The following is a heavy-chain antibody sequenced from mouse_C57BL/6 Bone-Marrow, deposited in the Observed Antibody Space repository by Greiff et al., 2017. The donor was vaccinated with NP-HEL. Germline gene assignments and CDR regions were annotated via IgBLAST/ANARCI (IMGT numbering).Heavy chain of an antibody. CDR2: INPSSGYT. V-gene: IGHV1-7*01. D-gene: IGHD2-3*01. CDR3: AREESSLYDGYYYWYFDV. CDR1: GYTFTSYW. J-gene: IGHJ1*03. Sequence: VKLVESGAELAKPGASVKLSCKASGYTFTSYWMHWVNQRPGQGLEWIGYINPSSGYTKYNQKFKDKATLTADKSSSTAYMQLSSLTYEDSAVYYCAREESSLYDGYYYWYFDVWGTGTTVTVSS.